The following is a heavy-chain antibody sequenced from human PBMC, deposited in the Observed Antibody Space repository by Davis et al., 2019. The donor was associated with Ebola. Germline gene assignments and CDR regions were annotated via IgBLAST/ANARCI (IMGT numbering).Heavy chain of an antibody. D-gene: IGHD5-12*01. V-gene: IGHV1-46*03. CDR2: INPNDGRT. CDR1: GYTFTNYY. Sequence: AASVKVSCKASGYTFTNYYMHWVRQAPGQGLEWMGMINPNDGRTIYAQTFQGSVTVTTDTSTTTVYMDLSSLRSEDTALYYCTTPGGQDSGYDVFDIWGQGTMVTVSS. J-gene: IGHJ3*02. CDR3: TTPGGQDSGYDVFDI.